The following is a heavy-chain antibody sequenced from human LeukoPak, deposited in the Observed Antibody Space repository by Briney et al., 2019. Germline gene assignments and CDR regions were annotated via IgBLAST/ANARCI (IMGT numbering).Heavy chain of an antibody. CDR2: INPNSGGT. V-gene: IGHV1-2*02. Sequence: GASVKVSCKASGYTFTGYYMHWVRQAPGQGLEWMGWINPNSGGTNYAQKFQGRVTMTRDTSISTAYMELSRLRSDDTAVYYCARLQTKVVTRVLFDYWGQRTLVTVSS. CDR3: ARLQTKVVTRVLFDY. CDR1: GYTFTGYY. D-gene: IGHD4-23*01. J-gene: IGHJ4*02.